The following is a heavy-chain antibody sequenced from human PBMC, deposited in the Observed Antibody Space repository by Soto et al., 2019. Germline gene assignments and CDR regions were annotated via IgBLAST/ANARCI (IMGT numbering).Heavy chain of an antibody. Sequence: QVQLQESGPGLVKPSETLSLTCAVSGDSISNSDAYWTWIRQPPGKGLEWIGTIYYSGITYYNPSIKSRVSMSVDTSKNQFCLKLSSVSATDTAFFYCARYSASSSLEYWGQGTLVTVSS. J-gene: IGHJ4*02. V-gene: IGHV4-39*01. CDR3: ARYSASSSLEY. CDR2: IYYSGIT. CDR1: GDSISNSDAY. D-gene: IGHD1-26*01.